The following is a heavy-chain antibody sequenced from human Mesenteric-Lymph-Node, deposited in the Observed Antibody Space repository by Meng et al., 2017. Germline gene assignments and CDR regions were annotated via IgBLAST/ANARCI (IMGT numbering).Heavy chain of an antibody. CDR3: ASPIRTSLKNYYHYGMDV. CDR1: GGSISSSNW. Sequence: SETLSLTCAVSGGSISSSNWWSWVRQPPGKGLEWIGEIYHSGSTNYNPSLKSRVTISVDKSKNQFSLKLSSVTAADTAVYYCASPIRTSLKNYYHYGMDVWGQGTTVTVSS. J-gene: IGHJ6*02. D-gene: IGHD4-17*01. CDR2: IYHSGST. V-gene: IGHV4-4*02.